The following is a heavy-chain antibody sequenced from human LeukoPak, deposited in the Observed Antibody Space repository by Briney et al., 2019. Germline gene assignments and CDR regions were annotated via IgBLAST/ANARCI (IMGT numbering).Heavy chain of an antibody. V-gene: IGHV5-51*01. CDR3: ARQYGRPFDY. D-gene: IGHD4-17*01. CDR1: GYSYSNYW. CDR2: IYPGDSDT. Sequence: GESLKISCKGSGYSYSNYWIGWVRQMPGKGLEWMGIIYPGDSDTRYSPSFQGQVTISVDESINTAYLQWSSLEASDTAMYYCARQYGRPFDYWGQGTLVTVSS. J-gene: IGHJ4*02.